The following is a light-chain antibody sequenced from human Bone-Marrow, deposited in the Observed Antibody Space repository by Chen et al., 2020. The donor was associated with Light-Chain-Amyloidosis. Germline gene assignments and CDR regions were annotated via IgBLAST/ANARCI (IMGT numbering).Light chain of an antibody. CDR2: EGS. V-gene: IGLV2-23*01. Sequence: QSALTQPASVSGSPGPSITISSPGTSSDVGTYNLVSWYQPHPGKAPQLMIYEGSKRPSGVSNRFSGSKSGNTASLTISGLQAEDEADYYCCSYAGSSTFVVFGGGTKLTVL. J-gene: IGLJ2*01. CDR1: SSDVGTYNL. CDR3: CSYAGSSTFVV.